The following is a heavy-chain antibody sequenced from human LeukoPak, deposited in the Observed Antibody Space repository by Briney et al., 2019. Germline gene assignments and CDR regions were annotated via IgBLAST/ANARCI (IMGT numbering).Heavy chain of an antibody. V-gene: IGHV4-39*01. J-gene: IGHJ4*02. CDR2: IYYSGST. Sequence: SETLSLTCTVSGGSISSSSYYWGWIRQPPGTGLEWIGSIYYSGSTYYNPSLKSRVTISVDTSKNQFSLKLSSVTAADTAVYYCARREMNIPFDYWGQGTLVTVSS. CDR1: GGSISSSSYY. CDR3: ARREMNIPFDY.